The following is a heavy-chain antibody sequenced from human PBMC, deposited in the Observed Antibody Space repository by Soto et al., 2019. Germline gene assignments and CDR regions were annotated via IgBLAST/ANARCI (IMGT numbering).Heavy chain of an antibody. CDR2: ISAYNGNT. D-gene: IGHD3-22*01. CDR1: GYTFTSYG. J-gene: IGHJ3*02. V-gene: IGHV1-18*04. CDR3: AGQGYYDSSGYYYARDAFDI. Sequence: ASVKVSCKASGYTFTSYGISWVRQAPGQGLEWMGWISAYNGNTNYAQKLQGRVTMTTDTSTSTAYMELRGLRSDDTAVYYCAGQGYYDSSGYYYARDAFDIWGQGTMVTVSS.